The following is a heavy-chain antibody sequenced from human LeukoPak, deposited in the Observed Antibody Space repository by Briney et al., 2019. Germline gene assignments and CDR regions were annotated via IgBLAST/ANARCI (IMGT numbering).Heavy chain of an antibody. V-gene: IGHV3-11*01. D-gene: IGHD3-3*01. CDR2: ISSSGSTI. CDR1: GFTFSDYY. CDR3: ARGRYGFWSGSNQHYFDY. Sequence: GGSLRLSCAASGFTFSDYYMSWIRQAPGKGLEWVSYISSSGSTIYYADSVKGRFTISRDNAKNSLYLQMNSLRAEDTAVYYCARGRYGFWSGSNQHYFDYWGQGTLVTVSS. J-gene: IGHJ4*02.